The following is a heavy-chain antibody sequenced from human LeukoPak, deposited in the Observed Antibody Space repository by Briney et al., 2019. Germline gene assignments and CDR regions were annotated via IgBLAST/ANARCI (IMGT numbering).Heavy chain of an antibody. J-gene: IGHJ5*02. CDR3: ARATDSGSYKGWFDP. D-gene: IGHD1-26*01. V-gene: IGHV4-4*07. CDR2: IYTSGST. CDR1: GGSISSYY. Sequence: SETLSLTCTVSGGSISSYYWIWLRQPAGKGLEWIGRIYTSGSTNYNPSLKSRVTMSVDTSKNQFSLKLSSVTAADTAVYYCARATDSGSYKGWFDPWGQGTLVTVSS.